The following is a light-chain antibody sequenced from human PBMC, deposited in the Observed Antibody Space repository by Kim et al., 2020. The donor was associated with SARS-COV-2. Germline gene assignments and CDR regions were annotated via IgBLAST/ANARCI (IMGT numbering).Light chain of an antibody. CDR2: VAS. J-gene: IGKJ1*01. CDR1: QSISTY. V-gene: IGKV1-39*01. Sequence: ASVGDRDTITCRASQSISTYLNWYQQKPGKAPKVLIYVASSLQSGVPSRFSGTGSGTDFTLTITSLQPEDFATYYCQHTYTPPWTFGQGTKVDIK. CDR3: QHTYTPPWT.